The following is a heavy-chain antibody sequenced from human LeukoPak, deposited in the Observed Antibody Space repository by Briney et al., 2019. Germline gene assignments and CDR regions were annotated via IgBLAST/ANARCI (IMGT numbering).Heavy chain of an antibody. CDR2: ISYDGSDK. J-gene: IGHJ4*02. V-gene: IGHV3-30*04. Sequence: GGSLSLSCAASGFTFSSYAMHWVRQAPGKGLEWVAVISYDGSDKYYADSVKGRFTISRDNSKNTLYLQMNSLRAEDTAVYYCARERRYSSSWYSYSSGWYLDYWGQGTLVTVSS. CDR3: ARERRYSSSWYSYSSGWYLDY. D-gene: IGHD6-13*01. CDR1: GFTFSSYA.